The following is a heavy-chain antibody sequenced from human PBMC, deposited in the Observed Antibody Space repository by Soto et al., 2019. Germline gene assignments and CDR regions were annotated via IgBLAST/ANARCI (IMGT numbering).Heavy chain of an antibody. CDR3: ARGAPNWIDAADI. V-gene: IGHV1-8*01. D-gene: IGHD1-1*01. CDR2: INPNSGNT. CDR1: GYTFTSYD. J-gene: IGHJ3*02. Sequence: ASVKVSCKASGYTFTSYDINWVRQATGQGLEWMGWINPNSGNTGYAQKFQGRVTMTRNTSIGTAYMELSSLRSEDTAVYYCARGAPNWIDAADIWGQGTMVTVS.